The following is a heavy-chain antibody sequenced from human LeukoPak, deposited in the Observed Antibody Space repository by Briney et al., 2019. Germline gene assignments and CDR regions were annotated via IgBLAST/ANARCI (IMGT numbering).Heavy chain of an antibody. CDR3: ARHYYGSGINWFDP. V-gene: IGHV4-39*01. CDR1: GHPISSSRYH. Sequence: SETLSLTCTVSGHPISSSRYHWGWVPQPPGKGREWYGSINNSGRTYYLPSLKSRVTKSVDTSKNQFSLNLYSVTAADTAVYYCARHYYGSGINWFDPWGQGTLVTVSS. CDR2: INNSGRT. D-gene: IGHD3-10*01. J-gene: IGHJ5*02.